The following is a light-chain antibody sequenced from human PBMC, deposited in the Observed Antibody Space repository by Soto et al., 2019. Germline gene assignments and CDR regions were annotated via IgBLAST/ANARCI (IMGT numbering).Light chain of an antibody. J-gene: IGKJ1*01. Sequence: DIQMTQSPSSLSASVGDRVTITCRASQSISSYLNWYQQKPGKAPKLLIYAASSLQSGVPSRFSGSGSGTDFTLTISILQPEDFATYFCQQSYSTPTTFGQGTRVAIK. CDR3: QQSYSTPTT. V-gene: IGKV1-39*01. CDR2: AAS. CDR1: QSISSY.